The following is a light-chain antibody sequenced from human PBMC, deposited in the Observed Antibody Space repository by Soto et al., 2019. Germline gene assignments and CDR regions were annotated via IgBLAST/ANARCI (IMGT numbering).Light chain of an antibody. Sequence: QLVLTQAPSASASLGASVKLTCTLSSGHSSYTIAWHQQQPEKGPRYLMKLNSDGSHFKGDGIPDRFSGSSSGAERYLTISSLQSEDEADYYCQTWGTGIRVVFGGGTKVIVL. CDR3: QTWGTGIRVV. J-gene: IGLJ2*01. V-gene: IGLV4-69*01. CDR2: LNSDGSH. CDR1: SGHSSYT.